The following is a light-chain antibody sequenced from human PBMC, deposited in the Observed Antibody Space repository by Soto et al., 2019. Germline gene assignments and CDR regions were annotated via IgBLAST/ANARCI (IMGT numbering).Light chain of an antibody. J-gene: IGKJ4*01. CDR2: EAS. CDR3: QHYDNFPVT. CDR1: QDISHY. V-gene: IGKV1-33*01. Sequence: DIEMTQSPSSLSASVGDRVTITCQASQDISHYLNWYRQRAGKAPQLLIHEASTLQSGVSSRFSGTGSGTDFTFSISSLQPEDVGTYYCQHYDNFPVTFVGGTKVEIK.